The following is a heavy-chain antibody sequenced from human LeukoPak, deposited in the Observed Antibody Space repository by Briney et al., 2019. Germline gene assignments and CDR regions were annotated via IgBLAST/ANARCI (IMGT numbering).Heavy chain of an antibody. J-gene: IGHJ4*02. CDR3: ARDLEVVVTAILDY. Sequence: GGSLRLSCEASGFTFGSYAMHWFRKAPGKGREWVAVLSYDGSNKYYADSVKGRFTISRDNSKNTLYLQMNSLRAEDTAVYYCARDLEVVVTAILDYWGQGTLVTVSS. V-gene: IGHV3-30*04. CDR2: LSYDGSNK. D-gene: IGHD2-21*02. CDR1: GFTFGSYA.